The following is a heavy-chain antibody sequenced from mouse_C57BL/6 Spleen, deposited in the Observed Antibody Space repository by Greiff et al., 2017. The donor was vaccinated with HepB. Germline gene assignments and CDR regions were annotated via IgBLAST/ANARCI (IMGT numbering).Heavy chain of an antibody. D-gene: IGHD1-1*01. CDR2: IYPSDSET. CDR3: ARGDSTTVVGEDYFDY. J-gene: IGHJ2*01. CDR1: GYTFTSYW. V-gene: IGHV1-61*01. Sequence: QVQLQQPGAELVRPGSSVKLSCKASGYTFTSYWMDWVKQRPGQGLEWIGNIYPSDSETHYNQKFKDKATLTVDKSSSTAYMQLSSLTSEDSAVYYCARGDSTTVVGEDYFDYWGQGTTLTVSS.